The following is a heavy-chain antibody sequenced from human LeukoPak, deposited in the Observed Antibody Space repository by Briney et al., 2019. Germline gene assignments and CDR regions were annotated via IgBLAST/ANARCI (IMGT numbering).Heavy chain of an antibody. D-gene: IGHD6-6*01. CDR1: GLTSTANL. J-gene: IGHJ4*02. V-gene: IGHV5-51*01. Sequence: GESLKISGRVSGLTSTANLSAWVGQMPGKGLEWMGIIYPGDSDTRYSPSFQGQVTISADKSISTAYLQWSSLKASDTAMYYCARQEDSSYYFDYWGQGTLVTVSS. CDR2: IYPGDSDT. CDR3: ARQEDSSYYFDY.